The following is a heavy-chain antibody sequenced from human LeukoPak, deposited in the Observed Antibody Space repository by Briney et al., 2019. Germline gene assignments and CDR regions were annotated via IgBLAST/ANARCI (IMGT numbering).Heavy chain of an antibody. D-gene: IGHD2-15*01. CDR1: GYTFTSYD. CDR3: ARALWGYCSGGSCYSYPSY. V-gene: IGHV1-8*01. CDR2: MNPNSGNT. Sequence: ASVKVSCKASGYTFTSYDINWVRQATGQGLEWMGWMNPNSGNTGYAQKFQGRVTMPRNTSISTAYMELSSLRSEDTAVYYCARALWGYCSGGSCYSYPSYWGQGTLVTVSS. J-gene: IGHJ4*02.